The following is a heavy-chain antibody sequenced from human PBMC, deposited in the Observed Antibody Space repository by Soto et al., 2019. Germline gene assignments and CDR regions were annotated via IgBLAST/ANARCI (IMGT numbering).Heavy chain of an antibody. V-gene: IGHV3-30*18. CDR3: AKENTFADY. D-gene: IGHD2-2*02. CDR1: GFTLSSHG. CDR2: LSQDGSKK. J-gene: IGHJ4*02. Sequence: QVQLVESGGGVVQPGRSLRLSCAASGFTLSSHGMHWVRQAPGKGLEWVAVLSQDGSKKFYAVSVEGRFTISRDDSKNTLYLQMNSLRAEDTAMYYCAKENTFADYWGQGTLVTVSP.